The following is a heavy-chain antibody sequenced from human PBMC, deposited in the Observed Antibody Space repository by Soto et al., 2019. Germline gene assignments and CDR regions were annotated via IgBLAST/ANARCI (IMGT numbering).Heavy chain of an antibody. J-gene: IGHJ6*02. Sequence: PSEPLSLTCTVSVGSISSSSYYWGWIRQPPGKGLEWIGSIYYSGSTYYNPSLKSRVTISVDTSNNQVSLKLSSVTAADTAVYYCWGSGSPPYYYYYGMDVWGQGTTVTVS. CDR1: VGSISSSSYY. D-gene: IGHD3-10*01. CDR2: IYYSGST. V-gene: IGHV4-39*01. CDR3: WGSGSPPYYYYYGMDV.